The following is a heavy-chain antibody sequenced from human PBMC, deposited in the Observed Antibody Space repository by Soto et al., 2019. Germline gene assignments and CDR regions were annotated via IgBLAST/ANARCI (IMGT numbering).Heavy chain of an antibody. CDR1: GFTFSDYY. CDR2: ISSSGSDT. V-gene: IGHV3-11*05. Sequence: QVQLVESGGGLVKPGGCLRLSCAASGFTFSDYYMSWIRQAPGKGLEWVSYISSSGSDTNYADSVKGRFTVSRDNAKNSLYLQMHSLRAEDTAVYYCARSLRGYSGYSGYWGQGTLVTVFS. CDR3: ARSLRGYSGYSGY. D-gene: IGHD5-12*01. J-gene: IGHJ4*02.